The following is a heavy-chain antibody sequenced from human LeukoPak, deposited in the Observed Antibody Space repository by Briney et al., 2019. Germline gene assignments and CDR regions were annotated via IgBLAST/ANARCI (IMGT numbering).Heavy chain of an antibody. CDR1: GGSFSGYY. CDR3: ARGRYLTTRGGAAAGFLDY. CDR2: INHSGST. D-gene: IGHD6-13*01. Sequence: PSETLSLTCAVSGGSFSGYYWNWIRQTPGKGLEWIREINHSGSTNYNPSLKSRVTISVDTSQKQFSLSLRSVTAADTAVYYCARGRYLTTRGGAAAGFLDYWGQGTLVTVSS. V-gene: IGHV4-34*01. J-gene: IGHJ4*02.